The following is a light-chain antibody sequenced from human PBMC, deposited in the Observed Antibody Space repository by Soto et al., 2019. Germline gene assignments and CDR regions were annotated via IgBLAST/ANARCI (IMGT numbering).Light chain of an antibody. CDR3: QQSYTTPWT. CDR2: AAS. CDR1: QSISTY. Sequence: EIQMTQSPSSLSASVGDRVTITSRASQSISTYLNWYQRKPGQAPQLLMYAASILHSAVPSRFSGSGSGTGFTLTICSLQPEDIATYFCQQSYTTPWTFGQGTKVEIK. J-gene: IGKJ1*01. V-gene: IGKV1-39*01.